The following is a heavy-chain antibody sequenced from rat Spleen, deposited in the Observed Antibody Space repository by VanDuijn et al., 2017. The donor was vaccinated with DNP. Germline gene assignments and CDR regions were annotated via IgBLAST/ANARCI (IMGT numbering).Heavy chain of an antibody. D-gene: IGHD1-4*01. CDR3: ASRPPPTRGPFDY. J-gene: IGHJ2*01. CDR2: ISYDGSDT. V-gene: IGHV5-7*01. Sequence: EVQLVESGGGLVQPGRSLKLSCAVSGITFSDYYMAWVRQAPKTSLEWVATISYDGSDTYYRDSMKGRFTISRDNAKSTLYLQMNSLRSEDTATYFCASRPPPTRGPFDYWSQGVMVTVSS. CDR1: GITFSDYY.